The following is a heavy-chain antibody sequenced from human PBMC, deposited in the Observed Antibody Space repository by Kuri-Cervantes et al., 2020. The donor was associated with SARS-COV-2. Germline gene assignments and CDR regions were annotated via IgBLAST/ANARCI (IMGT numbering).Heavy chain of an antibody. Sequence: SETLSLTCTVSGGSISSHYWSWIRQPPGKGLEWIGYIYYSGSTYYNPSLKSRVTISVDTSKNQFSLKLSSVTAADTAVYYCARVVGYSSSPMNFDYWGQGTLVTVSS. CDR2: IYYSGST. V-gene: IGHV4-30-4*08. CDR1: GGSISSHY. CDR3: ARVVGYSSSPMNFDY. D-gene: IGHD6-6*01. J-gene: IGHJ4*02.